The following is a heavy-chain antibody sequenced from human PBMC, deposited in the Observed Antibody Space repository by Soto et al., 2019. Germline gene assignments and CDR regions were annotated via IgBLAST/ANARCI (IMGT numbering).Heavy chain of an antibody. CDR2: IYYSGST. Sequence: PSETLSLTCTVSGGSISSGDYYWSWIRQPPGKGLEWIGYIYYSGSTYYNPSLKSRVTISVDTSKNQFSLKLSSVTAADTAVYYCARIARDGYNTYFQHWGQGTLVTV. CDR1: GGSISSGDYY. V-gene: IGHV4-30-4*01. J-gene: IGHJ1*01. CDR3: ARIARDGYNTYFQH. D-gene: IGHD5-12*01.